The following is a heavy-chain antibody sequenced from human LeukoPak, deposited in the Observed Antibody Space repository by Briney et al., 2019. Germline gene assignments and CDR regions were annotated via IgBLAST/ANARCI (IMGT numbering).Heavy chain of an antibody. CDR2: INAGNGNT. Sequence: SVKVSCKASGYTFTSYAMHWVRQAPGQRLEWMGWINAGNGNTKYSQKFQGRVTITRDTSASTAYMELSSLRSEDTAVYYCARSCSSTSCESDYFDYWGQGTLVTVSS. J-gene: IGHJ4*02. D-gene: IGHD2-2*01. CDR1: GYTFTSYA. CDR3: ARSCSSTSCESDYFDY. V-gene: IGHV1-3*01.